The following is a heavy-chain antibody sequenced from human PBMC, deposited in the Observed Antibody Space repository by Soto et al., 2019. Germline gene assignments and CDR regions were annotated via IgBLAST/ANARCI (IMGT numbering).Heavy chain of an antibody. CDR2: IWYDGSNK. V-gene: IGHV3-33*01. CDR1: GFTFSSYG. D-gene: IGHD4-4*01. J-gene: IGHJ4*02. Sequence: GGSLRLSCAASGFTFSSYGMHWVRQAPGKGLEWVAVIWYDGSNKYYADSVKGRFTISRDNSKNTLYLQMNSLRAEDTAVYYCARSNSPRPYYFDYWGQGTLVTVSS. CDR3: ARSNSPRPYYFDY.